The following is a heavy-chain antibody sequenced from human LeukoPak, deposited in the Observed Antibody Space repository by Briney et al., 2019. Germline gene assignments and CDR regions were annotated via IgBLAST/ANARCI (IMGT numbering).Heavy chain of an antibody. CDR2: VSGSGGST. CDR1: GLTFSSYA. D-gene: IGHD5-12*01. V-gene: IGHV3-23*01. CDR3: AKDLDIVATITGN. J-gene: IGHJ4*02. Sequence: GGSLRLSCAASGLTFSSYAMSWVRQAPGKGLEWVSGVSGSGGSTYYADSVKGRFTISRDNSKNTLYLQMNGLRAEDTAVYYCAKDLDIVATITGNWGQGTLVTVSS.